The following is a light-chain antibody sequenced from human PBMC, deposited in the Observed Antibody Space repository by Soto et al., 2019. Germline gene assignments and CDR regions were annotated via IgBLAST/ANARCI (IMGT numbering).Light chain of an antibody. CDR1: QAMNTY. V-gene: IGKV1-9*01. CDR2: GAS. CDR3: QQLHSYPIT. Sequence: EIQLTQSPSFLSASVGDRVTISCRASQAMNTYIAWYQQRPGAAPKLLVYGASTLYTGVPSRFSGSESGAVFTLTISSLQPEDFATYYCQQLHSYPITFGQGTRLENK. J-gene: IGKJ5*01.